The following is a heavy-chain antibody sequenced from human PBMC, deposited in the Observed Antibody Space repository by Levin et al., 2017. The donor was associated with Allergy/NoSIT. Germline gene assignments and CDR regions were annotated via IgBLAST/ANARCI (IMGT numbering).Heavy chain of an antibody. V-gene: IGHV3-74*01. CDR2: MNSDGSNR. Sequence: GESLKISCAASGFTFSTYWMHWVRQVPGKGLEWVSRMNSDGSNRGYATSVKGRFTISRDNAKNTLYLQMNSLRAEDTAMYYCASSNDGANFDDYWGQGTLVTVSS. CDR1: GFTFSTYW. D-gene: IGHD4/OR15-4a*01. J-gene: IGHJ4*02. CDR3: ASSNDGANFDDY.